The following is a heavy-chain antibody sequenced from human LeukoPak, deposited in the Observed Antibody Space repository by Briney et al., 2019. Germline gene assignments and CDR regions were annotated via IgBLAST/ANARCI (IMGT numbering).Heavy chain of an antibody. D-gene: IGHD5-24*01. CDR3: ARDKRGQGWLQLQYFQH. Sequence: ASVKVSCKVSGYTLTELSMHWVRQAPGQGLEWMGVINPSGGSTNYAQKFQGRVTMTRDTSTSTVYMELSSLRSEDTAIYYCARDKRGQGWLQLQYFQHWGQGTLVTVSS. CDR2: INPSGGST. V-gene: IGHV1-46*01. J-gene: IGHJ1*01. CDR1: GYTLTELS.